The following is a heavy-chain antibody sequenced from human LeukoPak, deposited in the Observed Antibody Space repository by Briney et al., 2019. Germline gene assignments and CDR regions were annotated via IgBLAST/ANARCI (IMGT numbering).Heavy chain of an antibody. CDR3: ARISSSYDYDY. D-gene: IGHD6-6*01. J-gene: IGHJ4*02. V-gene: IGHV3-64*01. CDR2: ISSNGGST. Sequence: PGGSLRLSCAASGFTFRSYGMHWVRQAPGKGLEYVAAISSNGGSTDYANSVKGRFTISRDNSKNMLYLQMGSLRAEDMAVYYCARISSSYDYDYWGQGTLVTVSS. CDR1: GFTFRSYG.